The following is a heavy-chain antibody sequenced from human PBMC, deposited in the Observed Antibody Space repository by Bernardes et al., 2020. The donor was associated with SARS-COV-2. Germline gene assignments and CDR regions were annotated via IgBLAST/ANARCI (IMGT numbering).Heavy chain of an antibody. D-gene: IGHD3-10*01. CDR3: AAESATVGWFDP. CDR1: GYTFTGYY. V-gene: IGHV1-2*02. Sequence: ASVKVSCKASGYTFTGYYMHWVRQAPGQGLEWMGWINPNSGGTNYAQKFQGRVTMTRDTSISTAYMELSRLRSDDTAVYYCAAESATVGWFDPWGQGTLVTVSS. J-gene: IGHJ5*02. CDR2: INPNSGGT.